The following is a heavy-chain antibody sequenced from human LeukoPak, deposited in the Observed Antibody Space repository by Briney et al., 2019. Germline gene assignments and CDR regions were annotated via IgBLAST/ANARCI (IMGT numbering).Heavy chain of an antibody. Sequence: SQTLSLTCTVSGGSISSGSYYWSWIRQPAGKGLEWIGRIYTSGSTNYNPSLKGRVTISVDTSKNQFSLKLSSVTAADTAVYYCARDGVGIAVAATMVWGQGTMVTVSS. D-gene: IGHD6-19*01. CDR3: ARDGVGIAVAATMV. J-gene: IGHJ3*01. CDR1: GGSISSGSYY. V-gene: IGHV4-61*02. CDR2: IYTSGST.